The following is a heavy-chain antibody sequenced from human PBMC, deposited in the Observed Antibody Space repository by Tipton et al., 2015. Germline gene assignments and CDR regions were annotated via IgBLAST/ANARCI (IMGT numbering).Heavy chain of an antibody. Sequence: LRLSCTVSGGSFSDYYWSWIRQSPGEGLEWIGYIYYSGSTNYNPSLRSRVAMSMDTSKNQFSLKLSSVTAADTAVYYCARDGPYSSTWDFDYWGQGTLVTVSS. CDR2: IYYSGST. V-gene: IGHV4-59*12. D-gene: IGHD6-13*01. CDR1: GGSFSDYY. J-gene: IGHJ4*02. CDR3: ARDGPYSSTWDFDY.